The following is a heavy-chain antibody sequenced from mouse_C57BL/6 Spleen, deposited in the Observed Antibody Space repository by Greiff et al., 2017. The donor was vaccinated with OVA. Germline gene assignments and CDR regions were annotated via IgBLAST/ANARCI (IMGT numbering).Heavy chain of an antibody. D-gene: IGHD1-1*01. CDR3: ARRGYYGSSSYYFDY. J-gene: IGHJ2*01. CDR2: ISYDGSN. V-gene: IGHV3-6*01. CDR1: GYSITSGYY. Sequence: EVKLVESGPGLVKPSQSLSLTCSVTGYSITSGYYWNWIRQFPGNKLEWMGYISYDGSNNYNPSLKNRISITRDTSKNQFFLKLNSVTTEDTATYYCARRGYYGSSSYYFDYWGQGTTLTVSS.